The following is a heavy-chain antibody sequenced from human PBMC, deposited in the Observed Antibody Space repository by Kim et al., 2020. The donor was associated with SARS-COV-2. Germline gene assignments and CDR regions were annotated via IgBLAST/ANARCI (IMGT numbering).Heavy chain of an antibody. CDR1: GGSISSGDYY. J-gene: IGHJ4*02. CDR3: ARVELWFGGFVY. CDR2: IYYSGST. V-gene: IGHV4-30-4*01. D-gene: IGHD3-10*01. Sequence: SETLSLTCTVSGGSISSGDYYWSWIRQPPGKGLEWIGYIYYSGSTYYNPSLKSRVTISVDTSKNQFSLKLSSVTAADTAVYYCARVELWFGGFVYWGQGTLVTVSS.